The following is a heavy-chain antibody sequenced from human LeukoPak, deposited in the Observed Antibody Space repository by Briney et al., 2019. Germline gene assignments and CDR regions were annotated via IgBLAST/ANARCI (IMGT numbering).Heavy chain of an antibody. J-gene: IGHJ4*02. CDR2: TNSDGSST. V-gene: IGHV3-74*01. D-gene: IGHD7-27*01. Sequence: GGSLRLSCAASGFTFSSYYMHWVRQAPGKGLVWVSRTNSDGSSTTYADSVKGRFTISRDNAKNTLYLQMNSLRVEDTAVYYCARSLTGARDYWGQGTLVTVSS. CDR3: ARSLTGARDY. CDR1: GFTFSSYY.